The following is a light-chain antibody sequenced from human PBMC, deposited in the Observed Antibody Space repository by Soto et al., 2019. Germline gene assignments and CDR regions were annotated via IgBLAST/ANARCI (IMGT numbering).Light chain of an antibody. J-gene: IGLJ2*01. V-gene: IGLV2-14*03. CDR1: SSEVGAYNY. CDR2: DVS. CDR3: SSYTTSSTLVV. Sequence: QSVLTQPASVSGSPGQSITISCTGTSSEVGAYNYVSWYQQHPGKAPKLMIYDVSHRPSGISNRFSGYKSGNTASLAIAWLQAERESDYYCSSYTTSSTLVVFGGGTTLTL.